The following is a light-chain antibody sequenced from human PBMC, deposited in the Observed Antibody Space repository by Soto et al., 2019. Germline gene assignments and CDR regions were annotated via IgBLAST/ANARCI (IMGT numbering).Light chain of an antibody. J-gene: IGKJ1*01. CDR3: QQSYSAPPWT. CDR1: QSISSY. Sequence: DIQMTQSPSSLSASVGDRVTITCRASQSISSYLNWYQQKPGKAPKLLIYAASSLHSGVPSRFSGSGSVTDFTLTISSPQPEDFATYYCQQSYSAPPWTFGQGTKVEIK. CDR2: AAS. V-gene: IGKV1-39*01.